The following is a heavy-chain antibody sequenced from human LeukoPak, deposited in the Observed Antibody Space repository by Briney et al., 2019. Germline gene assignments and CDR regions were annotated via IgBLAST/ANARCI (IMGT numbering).Heavy chain of an antibody. D-gene: IGHD1-1*01. Sequence: GGSLRLSCAASGFTISNYYMSWVRQAQGKGLEWVSVIYTGGNTYYTDAVKGRFTISRHNSKNTLYLQMNNLRAEDTAVYYCARGDPATTIDYWGRGTLVTVSS. V-gene: IGHV3-53*04. J-gene: IGHJ4*02. CDR2: IYTGGNT. CDR3: ARGDPATTIDY. CDR1: GFTISNYY.